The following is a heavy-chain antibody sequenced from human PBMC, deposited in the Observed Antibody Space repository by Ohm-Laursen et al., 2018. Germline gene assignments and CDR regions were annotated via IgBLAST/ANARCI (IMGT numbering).Heavy chain of an antibody. CDR2: ISGRSSYI. Sequence: SLRLSCTASGFTFSSYSMNWVRQAPGKGLEWVSHISGRSSYIYYADSVKGRFTISRDNAKNSLSLQMNSLRAEDTAIYYCAREERWLEGQIAFYIWGQGTMVTVSS. CDR1: GFTFSSYS. V-gene: IGHV3-21*01. J-gene: IGHJ3*02. D-gene: IGHD5-24*01. CDR3: AREERWLEGQIAFYI.